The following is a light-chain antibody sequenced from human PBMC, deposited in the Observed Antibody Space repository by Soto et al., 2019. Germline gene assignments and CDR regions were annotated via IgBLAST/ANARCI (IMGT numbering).Light chain of an antibody. CDR2: DVT. V-gene: IGLV2-11*01. CDR1: SSDVGGYNY. Sequence: QSALTQPRSVSGSPGQSVTISCTGTSSDVGGYNYVSWYQQHPGKAPTLMIYDVTERPSGVTDRFSGSKSGNTSSLTISGLQDEDEADYYCCSYAGSNTYVFGTGTKVTVL. CDR3: CSYAGSNTYV. J-gene: IGLJ1*01.